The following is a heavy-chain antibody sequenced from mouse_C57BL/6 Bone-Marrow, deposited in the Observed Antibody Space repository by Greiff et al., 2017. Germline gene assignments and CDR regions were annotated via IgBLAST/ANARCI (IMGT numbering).Heavy chain of an antibody. CDR2: ISNGGGST. D-gene: IGHD2-4*01. V-gene: IGHV5-12*01. Sequence: EVMLVESGGGLVQPGGSLKLSCAASGFTFSDYYMYWVRQTPEKRLEWVAYISNGGGSTYYPDTVKGRFTISRDNAKNTLYLQMSRLKSEDTAMYYCARHDAYYDYDKGWYFDVWGTGTTVTVSS. CDR3: ARHDAYYDYDKGWYFDV. J-gene: IGHJ1*03. CDR1: GFTFSDYY.